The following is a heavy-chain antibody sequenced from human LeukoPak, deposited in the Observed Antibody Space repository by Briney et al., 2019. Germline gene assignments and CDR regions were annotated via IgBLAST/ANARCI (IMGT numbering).Heavy chain of an antibody. J-gene: IGHJ4*02. CDR1: GGSISSYY. Sequence: PSETLSLTCTGSGGSISSYYWSWIRQPPGKGLEWIGYIYYSGSTNYNPSLKSRVTISVDTSKNQFSLKLSSVTAADTAVYYCARGAYGDPTSFDYWAREPWSPSPQ. CDR3: ARGAYGDPTSFDY. V-gene: IGHV4-59*01. CDR2: IYYSGST. D-gene: IGHD4-17*01.